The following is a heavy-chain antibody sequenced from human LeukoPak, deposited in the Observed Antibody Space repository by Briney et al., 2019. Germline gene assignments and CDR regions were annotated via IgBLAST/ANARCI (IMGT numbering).Heavy chain of an antibody. CDR3: AKLLITRVVILPALDS. V-gene: IGHV3-30*18. J-gene: IGHJ4*02. CDR1: GFTFNTYG. D-gene: IGHD2/OR15-2a*01. CDR2: ISYDGSNK. Sequence: GGSLRLSCAASGFTFNTYGMYWVRQAPGKGLEWVAVISYDGSNKYYADSVKGRFTISRDNSKNTLFLQMNSLRAEDTALYYCAKLLITRVVILPALDSWGQGTLVTVSS.